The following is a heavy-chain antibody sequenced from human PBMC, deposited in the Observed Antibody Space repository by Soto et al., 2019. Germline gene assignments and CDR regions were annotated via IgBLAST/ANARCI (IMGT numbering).Heavy chain of an antibody. CDR3: TRVGGYYGDYPNFDY. V-gene: IGHV4-59*01. CDR2: IYYSGST. Sequence: SGTLFLPCPVCGGTLWRYYLGWVPETPGKGLEWIGNIYYSGSTNYNPSRKSRVTMSVDMSKNQVSLKLSSVTAADTAVYYCTRVGGYYGDYPNFDYWGQGALVTVSS. J-gene: IGHJ4*02. D-gene: IGHD4-17*01. CDR1: GGTLWRYY.